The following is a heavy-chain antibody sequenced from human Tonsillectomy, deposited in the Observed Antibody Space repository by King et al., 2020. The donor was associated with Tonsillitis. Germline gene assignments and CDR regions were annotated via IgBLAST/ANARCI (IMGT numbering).Heavy chain of an antibody. Sequence: QLQESGPGLVKPSETLSLTCTVSGGSMSDFSWNWIRQHPGKGLEWLGYISYSGSTNYSPSLKSRVTISVDTSKSQFSLKLNSVTAADTAVYYCSRGRAFDPWGQGTLVTVSS. CDR2: ISYSGST. CDR1: GGSMSDFS. J-gene: IGHJ5*02. CDR3: SRGRAFDP. V-gene: IGHV4-59*01.